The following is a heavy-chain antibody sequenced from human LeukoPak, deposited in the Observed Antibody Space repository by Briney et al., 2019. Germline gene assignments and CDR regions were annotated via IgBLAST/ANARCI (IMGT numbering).Heavy chain of an antibody. CDR2: IYYSGST. V-gene: IGHV4-59*12. CDR1: GGSITSYY. Sequence: PSETLSLTCTVSGGSITSYYWSWIRQPPGKGLEWIGYIYYSGSTNYNPSLKSRVTISVDRSKNQFSLKLSSVTAADTAVYHCARARYYYDSSVLYYYYYMDVWGKGTTVTISS. CDR3: ARARYYYDSSVLYYYYYMDV. J-gene: IGHJ6*03. D-gene: IGHD3-22*01.